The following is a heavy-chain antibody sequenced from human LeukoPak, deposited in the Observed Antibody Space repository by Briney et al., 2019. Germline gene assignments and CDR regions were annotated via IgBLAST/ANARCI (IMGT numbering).Heavy chain of an antibody. D-gene: IGHD3-22*01. CDR2: TIASGGHT. V-gene: IGHV3-23*01. J-gene: IGHJ4*02. CDR3: AKTLTAITQSYYYDSSGYDY. CDR1: GFTSTSFA. Sequence: GGSMRLSSAASGFTSTSFAMSCDRQPQGKVMEWVSSTIASGGHTYYGNSVKDRFTLPRDHPKNPTYLQMTSLRAENTAVYYCAKTLTAITQSYYYDSSGYDYWGQGTLVTVSS.